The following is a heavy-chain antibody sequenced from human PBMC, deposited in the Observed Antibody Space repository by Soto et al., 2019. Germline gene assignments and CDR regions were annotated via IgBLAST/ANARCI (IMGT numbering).Heavy chain of an antibody. Sequence: QVQLQESGPGLVKPSQTLSLTCTVSGGSISSGDYYWSWIRQPPGKGLECIGYIYYSGSTYYNPSPKSRVTISVDTSNNQFSLKLSSVTAADTAVYYCARVPFYDSSGRSYYFDYWGPGTLVTVSS. CDR3: ARVPFYDSSGRSYYFDY. D-gene: IGHD3-22*01. V-gene: IGHV4-30-4*01. J-gene: IGHJ4*02. CDR1: GGSISSGDYY. CDR2: IYYSGST.